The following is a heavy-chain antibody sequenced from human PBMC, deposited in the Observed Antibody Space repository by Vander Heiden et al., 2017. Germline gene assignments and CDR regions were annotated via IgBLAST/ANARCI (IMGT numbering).Heavy chain of an antibody. J-gene: IGHJ4*02. V-gene: IGHV3-49*05. CDR2: MGSKAYGGTT. D-gene: IGHD3-22*01. CDR1: GFTFGAYA. Sequence: QLVESGGGLVKPGRSLRLSCTASGFTFGAYAVGWFRQAPGKGLGWVGFMGSKAYGGTTEYAASVKGRFTISRDDSKSIAYLQMNSLKTEDTAVYYCSLKYYYDSSGFSHFDYWGQGTLVTVSS. CDR3: SLKYYYDSSGFSHFDY.